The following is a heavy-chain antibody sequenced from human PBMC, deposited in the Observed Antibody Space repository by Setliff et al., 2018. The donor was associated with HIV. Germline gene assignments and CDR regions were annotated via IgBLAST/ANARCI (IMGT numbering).Heavy chain of an antibody. CDR2: LKSDGSSI. Sequence: PGGSLRLSCAASGFSISNYWMHWVRQAPGKGLVWVSRLKSDGSSITYADSVKDRFTISRDDSKSIAYLQMNSLKTDDTAVYYCTRRYYDNSGSFRYWGQGTLVTVSS. CDR3: TRRYYDNSGSFRY. CDR1: GFSISNYW. D-gene: IGHD3-22*01. V-gene: IGHV3-74*01. J-gene: IGHJ4*02.